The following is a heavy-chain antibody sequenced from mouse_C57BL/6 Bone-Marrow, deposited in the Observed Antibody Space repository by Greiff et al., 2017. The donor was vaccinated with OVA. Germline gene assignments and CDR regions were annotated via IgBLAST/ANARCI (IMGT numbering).Heavy chain of an antibody. Sequence: VQLQQSGPELVKPGASVKISCKASGYAFSSSWMNWVKQRPGKGLEWIGRIYPGDGDTNYNGKFKGKATLTADKSSSTAYMQLSSLTSEDSAVYVCAREGSSYVGYFDVWGTGTTVTVSS. CDR1: GYAFSSSW. CDR2: IYPGDGDT. CDR3: AREGSSYVGYFDV. J-gene: IGHJ1*03. V-gene: IGHV1-82*01. D-gene: IGHD1-1*01.